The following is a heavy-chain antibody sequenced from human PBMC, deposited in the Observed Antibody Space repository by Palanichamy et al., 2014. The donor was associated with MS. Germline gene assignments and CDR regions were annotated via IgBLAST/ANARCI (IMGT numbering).Heavy chain of an antibody. D-gene: IGHD4-17*01. Sequence: QLQLQESGPGLVKPSETLSLTCTVSGGSISSSSYYWGWIRQPPGKGLEWIGSIYYSGSTYYNPPLKSRVTISVDTSKNQFSLKLSSVTAADTAVYYCARDINYGDYEKPLDYWGQGTLVTVSS. V-gene: IGHV4-39*07. J-gene: IGHJ4*02. CDR2: IYYSGST. CDR3: ARDINYGDYEKPLDY. CDR1: GGSISSSSYY.